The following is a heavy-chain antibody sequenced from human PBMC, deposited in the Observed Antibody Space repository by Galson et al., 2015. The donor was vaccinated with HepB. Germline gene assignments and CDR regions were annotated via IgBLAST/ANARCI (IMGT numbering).Heavy chain of an antibody. D-gene: IGHD1-1*01. Sequence: SLRLSCAASGFSFYNAWMNWVRHVPGKGLEWVGHIKTKNDGGTSDYAAPVKGRFTISRDDSKGTLYLQMNSLKIEDTAVYYCTTEGTLPATLAWHYFDYWGQGTLVTVSS. J-gene: IGHJ4*02. CDR1: GFSFYNAW. CDR3: TTEGTLPATLAWHYFDY. V-gene: IGHV3-15*01. CDR2: IKTKNDGGTS.